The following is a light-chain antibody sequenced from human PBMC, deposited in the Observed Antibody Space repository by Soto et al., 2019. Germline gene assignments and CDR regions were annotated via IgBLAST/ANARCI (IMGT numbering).Light chain of an antibody. CDR2: GAS. J-gene: IGKJ5*01. CDR1: QSVTSSY. V-gene: IGKV3-20*01. CDR3: QQYGALPR. Sequence: DIVLTQSPGTLSLSPGVRATLSCRASQSVTSSYLAWYQHKPGQAPRLLIYGASSRATGIPDRFSGSGSGTDFTLTISRLEPEDFAVYFCQQYGALPRFGQGTRLEIK.